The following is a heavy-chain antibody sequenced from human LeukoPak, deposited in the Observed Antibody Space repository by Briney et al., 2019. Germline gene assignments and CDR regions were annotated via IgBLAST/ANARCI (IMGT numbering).Heavy chain of an antibody. CDR2: INSDGSTT. CDR3: ASRGYCSGGSCYSTYYYYYMDV. D-gene: IGHD2-15*01. J-gene: IGHJ6*03. V-gene: IGHV3-74*01. CDR1: GFTFRSSW. Sequence: QAGGSLRLSCAASGFTFRSSWIHWVRQVPGKGLVWVSRINSDGSTTNYADSVKGRFTISRDNAKNTLYLQMDSLRADDTAVYYCASRGYCSGGSCYSTYYYYYMDVWGKGTTVTVSS.